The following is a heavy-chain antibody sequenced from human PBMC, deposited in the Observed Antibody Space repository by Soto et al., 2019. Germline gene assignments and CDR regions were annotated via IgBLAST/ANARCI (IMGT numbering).Heavy chain of an antibody. Sequence: QVQLVESGGGVVQPGRSLRLSCAASGFTFSSYGMHWVRQAPGKGLEWVAVIWSDGTKKYYSDSVKGRFTISRDNSKNTLYRQMNSLRAEDTAVYYWVPRSDTGGLGYWGQGTLVTVSS. CDR3: VPRSDTGGLGY. D-gene: IGHD5-18*01. CDR2: IWSDGTKK. CDR1: GFTFSSYG. J-gene: IGHJ4*02. V-gene: IGHV3-33*01.